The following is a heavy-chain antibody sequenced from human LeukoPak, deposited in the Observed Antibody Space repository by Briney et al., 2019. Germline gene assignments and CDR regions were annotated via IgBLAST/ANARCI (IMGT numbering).Heavy chain of an antibody. J-gene: IGHJ6*03. V-gene: IGHV4-34*01. CDR1: GGSFSGYY. CDR3: ARRLDFWSGYYYYYYMDV. D-gene: IGHD3-3*01. Sequence: SETLSLTCAVYGGSFSGYYWSWIRQPPGKGLEWIGEINHSGSTNYNPSLKSRVAISVDTSKNQFSLKLSSVTAADTAVYYCARRLDFWSGYYYYYYMDVWGKGTTVTVSS. CDR2: INHSGST.